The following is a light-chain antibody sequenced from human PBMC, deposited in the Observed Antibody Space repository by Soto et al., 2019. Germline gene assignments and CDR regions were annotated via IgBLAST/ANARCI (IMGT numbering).Light chain of an antibody. CDR2: GVS. V-gene: IGKV3-20*01. Sequence: EIVLTQSPGTLSLSPGERATLSCRASQSVRSSYLAWYQQKLGQAPRLLIYGVSSRATGIPDRFSGSGSGTDFTLTISRLESEDFAVYYCQQYGTSPWTFGQGTQVEIK. CDR1: QSVRSSY. CDR3: QQYGTSPWT. J-gene: IGKJ1*01.